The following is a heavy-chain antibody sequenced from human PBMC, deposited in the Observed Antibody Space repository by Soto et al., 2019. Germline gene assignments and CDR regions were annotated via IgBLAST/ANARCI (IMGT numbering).Heavy chain of an antibody. CDR1: GGSISSGDYY. Sequence: PSETLSLACTVSGGSISSGDYYWSWIRQPPGKGLEWIGYIYYSGSTYYNPSLKSRVTISVDTSKNQFSLKLSSVTAADTAVYYCARDVIGYCSSTSCYGMDVWGQGTTVTFSS. D-gene: IGHD2-2*01. J-gene: IGHJ6*02. CDR2: IYYSGST. V-gene: IGHV4-30-4*01. CDR3: ARDVIGYCSSTSCYGMDV.